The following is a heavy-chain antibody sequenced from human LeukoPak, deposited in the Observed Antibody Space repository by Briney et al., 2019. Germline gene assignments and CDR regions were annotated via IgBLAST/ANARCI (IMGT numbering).Heavy chain of an antibody. CDR2: IYSGGNT. CDR1: GFTFSSYA. J-gene: IGHJ4*02. Sequence: GGSLRLSCSASGFTFSSYAMHWVRQAPGKGLEWISVIYSGGNTYYADSVKGRFTISRDNSKNTLYLQMNSLRAEDTAMYYCARGGAAAGFGWGQGTLVTVSS. CDR3: ARGGAAAGFG. D-gene: IGHD6-13*01. V-gene: IGHV3-53*01.